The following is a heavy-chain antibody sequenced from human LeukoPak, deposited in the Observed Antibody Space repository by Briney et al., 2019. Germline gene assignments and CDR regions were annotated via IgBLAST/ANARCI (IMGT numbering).Heavy chain of an antibody. CDR3: SNRDYVWGSYRYPRGDY. CDR1: GFTFSSYG. J-gene: IGHJ4*02. CDR2: ISGSGGST. D-gene: IGHD3-16*02. Sequence: GWSLRLSCAASGFTFSSYGMSWVRQAPGTGLEWVSAISGSGGSTYYADSVKGRFTISRDNSKNTLYLQMNILRAEDTAVYYCSNRDYVWGSYRYPRGDYWGQGTLVTVSS. V-gene: IGHV3-23*01.